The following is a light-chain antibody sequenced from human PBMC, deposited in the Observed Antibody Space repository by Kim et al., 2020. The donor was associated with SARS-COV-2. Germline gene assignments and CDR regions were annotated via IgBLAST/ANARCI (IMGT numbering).Light chain of an antibody. CDR2: NNN. CDR3: LSYDSSLSGV. J-gene: IGLJ3*02. V-gene: IGLV1-40*01. Sequence: GQTVTIPCTGSSSNIGAGYEVHWYQQFPRTAPKLLIYNNNNRPSGVPDRFSGSKSGTSASLAITGLQAEDEADYYCLSYDSSLSGVFGGGTQLTVL. CDR1: SSNIGAGYE.